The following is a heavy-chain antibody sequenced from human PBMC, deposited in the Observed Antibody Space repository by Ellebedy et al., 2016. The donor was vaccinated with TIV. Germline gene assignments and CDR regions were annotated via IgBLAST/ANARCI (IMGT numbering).Heavy chain of an antibody. J-gene: IGHJ4*02. Sequence: SETLSLXCTVSGGSISSGGYYWSWIRQPAGKGLEWIGRIYTSGSTNYNPSLKSRVTISVDTSKNQFSLKLSSVTAADTAVYYCARVEDYDSTVDYWGQGTLVTVSS. CDR2: IYTSGST. V-gene: IGHV4-61*02. CDR3: ARVEDYDSTVDY. D-gene: IGHD3-22*01. CDR1: GGSISSGGYY.